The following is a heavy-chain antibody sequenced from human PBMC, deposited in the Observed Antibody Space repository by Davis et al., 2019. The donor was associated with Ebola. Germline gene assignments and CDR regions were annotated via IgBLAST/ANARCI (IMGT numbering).Heavy chain of an antibody. CDR1: GGSISSSSYY. J-gene: IGHJ5*02. V-gene: IGHV4-39*07. D-gene: IGHD1-26*01. CDR2: IDYSGRT. CDR3: ARWSLYSGHDCYL. Sequence: SETLSLTCTVSGGSISSSSYYWGWIRQPPGKGLEWIGSIDYSGRTYYNPSLKSRVSISVDTSKNQFSLKLSSVTAADTAVYYCARWSLYSGHDCYLWGQGTLVTVS.